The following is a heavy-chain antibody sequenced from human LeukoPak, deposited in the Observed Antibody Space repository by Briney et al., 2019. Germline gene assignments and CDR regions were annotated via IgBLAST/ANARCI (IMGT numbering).Heavy chain of an antibody. J-gene: IGHJ4*02. CDR2: IKSKSDGGTI. D-gene: IGHD1-20*01. CDR3: NTDAGYDSRWYNW. CDR1: GITFTKAW. Sequence: KPGGSLRLSCAASGITFTKAWMSWVRQAPGKGLEWVGRIKSKSDGGTIDYGAPVKDRFTISRDDSKNTLYLLMNSLKTEDTAVYYCNTDAGYDSRWYNWWGQGTLVTVSS. V-gene: IGHV3-15*01.